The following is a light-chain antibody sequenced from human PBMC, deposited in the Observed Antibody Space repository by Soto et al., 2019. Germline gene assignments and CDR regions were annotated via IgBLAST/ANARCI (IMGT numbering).Light chain of an antibody. J-gene: IGLJ1*01. CDR1: SSNIGAGYD. CDR3: QSYDSSLSGLYV. CDR2: GNS. V-gene: IGLV1-40*01. Sequence: QSVLTQPPSVSGAPGQRVTISCTGSSSNIGAGYDVHWYQQLPGTAPKLLIYGNSNRPSGVPDRFSGSKSGTSVSLAITGLQAEDEADYYCQSYDSSLSGLYVFGTGTKVTV.